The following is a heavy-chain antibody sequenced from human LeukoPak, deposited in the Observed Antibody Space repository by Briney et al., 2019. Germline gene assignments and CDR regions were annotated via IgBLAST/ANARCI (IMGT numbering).Heavy chain of an antibody. J-gene: IGHJ4*02. CDR1: GYTFTDYY. Sequence: ASVTVSCMASGYTFTDYYMHWVRHAPGPGFEWMGWINPNSGDTNYAQKVQGRVTMTRDTSISTAHMEVSRLRSDDTAVYYCARANFLYCSSSTCLFDYWGQGTLVTVSS. CDR3: ARANFLYCSSSTCLFDY. D-gene: IGHD2-2*01. CDR2: INPNSGDT. V-gene: IGHV1-2*02.